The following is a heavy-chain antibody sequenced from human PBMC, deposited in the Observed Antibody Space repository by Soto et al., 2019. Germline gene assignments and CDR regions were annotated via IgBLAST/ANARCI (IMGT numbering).Heavy chain of an antibody. D-gene: IGHD3-3*01. Sequence: GASVKVSCKASGYTFTSYGISWVRQAPGQGLEWMGWISAYNGNTNYAQKLQGRVTMTTDTSTSTAYMELRSLRSDDTAVYYCARDTDVWSGFPNWLDPWGQGTLVTVSS. CDR1: GYTFTSYG. CDR2: ISAYNGNT. V-gene: IGHV1-18*01. CDR3: ARDTDVWSGFPNWLDP. J-gene: IGHJ5*02.